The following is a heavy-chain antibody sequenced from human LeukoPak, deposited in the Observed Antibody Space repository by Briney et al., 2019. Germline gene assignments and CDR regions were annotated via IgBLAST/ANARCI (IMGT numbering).Heavy chain of an antibody. CDR3: AKDQGGGRDYRLFDY. CDR1: GFTFDDYA. J-gene: IGHJ4*02. V-gene: IGHV3-9*01. Sequence: GRSLRLSCAASGFTFDDYAMHWVRQAPRKGLEWVSGISWNSGSIGYADSVKGRFTISRDNSKNTLHLQMNSLRAEDTAVYYCAKDQGGGRDYRLFDYWGQGTLVTVSS. D-gene: IGHD4-11*01. CDR2: ISWNSGSI.